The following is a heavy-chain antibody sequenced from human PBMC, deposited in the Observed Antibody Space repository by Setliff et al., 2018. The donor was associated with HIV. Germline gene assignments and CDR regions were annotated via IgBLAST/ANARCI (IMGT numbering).Heavy chain of an antibody. CDR1: GGSFSGYS. Sequence: PSETLSLTCAVYGGSFSGYSWSWLRQPPGKGLEWIGEINRSGGTNYHPSLKSRLTMSVDTSKKHFSLKLSSMTAADTAVYYCARVGDYGSGGWFDPWGQGTLVTVS. CDR3: ARVGDYGSGGWFDP. CDR2: INRSGGT. D-gene: IGHD3-10*01. V-gene: IGHV4-34*01. J-gene: IGHJ5*02.